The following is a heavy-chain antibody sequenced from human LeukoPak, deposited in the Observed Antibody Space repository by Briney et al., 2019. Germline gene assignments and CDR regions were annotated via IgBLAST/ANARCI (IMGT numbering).Heavy chain of an antibody. CDR3: SAVWTGDGDYSLDA. CDR2: VKSKADGGTT. Sequence: GGSLRLSCAASGFAFSTAWMHWVRQAPGKGLEWVGRVKSKADGGTTDYAAFVKGRFAISRDDSRNTVDLQLDSLQNEDTAVYYCSAVWTGDGDYSLDAWGLGTLVIVSS. V-gene: IGHV3-15*01. D-gene: IGHD4-17*01. J-gene: IGHJ1*01. CDR1: GFAFSTAW.